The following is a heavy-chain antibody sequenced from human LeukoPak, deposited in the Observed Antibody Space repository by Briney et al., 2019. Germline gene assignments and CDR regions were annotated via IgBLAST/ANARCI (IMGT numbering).Heavy chain of an antibody. Sequence: GGSLRLSCAASGFTFNYYWMNWVRQAPGKGLEWVANIKQGGSEIYYVDSVKGRFTISRDNAKNSVYLQMNSLRAEDTAVYYCARSSIFDYWGQGTLVTVSS. J-gene: IGHJ4*02. CDR2: IKQGGSEI. CDR3: ARSSIFDY. V-gene: IGHV3-7*01. CDR1: GFTFNYYW.